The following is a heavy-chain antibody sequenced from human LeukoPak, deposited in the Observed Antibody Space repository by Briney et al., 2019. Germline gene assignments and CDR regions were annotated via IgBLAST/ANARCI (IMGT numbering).Heavy chain of an antibody. J-gene: IGHJ4*02. CDR3: TTIKRGNIFGYFDF. CDR2: VFDSGRT. V-gene: IGHV4-59*11. CDR1: GGSTTTHH. D-gene: IGHD5-18*01. Sequence: PSETLSLTCTVSGGSTTTHHWNWIRQTPGKGLEWIGYVFDSGRTKENPSLKSRVTLSADTSKNQLSLRLSSVTAADTAVYYCTTIKRGNIFGYFDFWGQGILVTVSS.